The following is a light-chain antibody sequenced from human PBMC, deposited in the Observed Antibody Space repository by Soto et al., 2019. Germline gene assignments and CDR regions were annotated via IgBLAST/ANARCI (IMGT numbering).Light chain of an antibody. CDR3: QHRGRWPRT. Sequence: EIVLTQSPATLSLSPGERATLSCRASQSVNDYLAWYQQKPGQAPRLLIYGASNRATGIPVRFSGSGSGTDFALTISSLEPEDFAVYYCQHRGRWPRTFGQGTKLEIK. CDR1: QSVNDY. J-gene: IGKJ2*01. V-gene: IGKV3-11*01. CDR2: GAS.